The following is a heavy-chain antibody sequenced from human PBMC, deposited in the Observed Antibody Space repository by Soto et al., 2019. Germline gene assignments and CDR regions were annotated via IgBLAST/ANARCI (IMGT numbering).Heavy chain of an antibody. J-gene: IGHJ5*02. CDR1: GDSVSSGAYY. Sequence: QVKLQESGPGLVKPSETLSLTCTVSGDSVSSGAYYWSWVRQPPGKGLEWIGYIYYNAITNYNPSLKSRVTILVDTSKSQISLTLTSVTAADTAVYYCARATIAAAGTIFDPWGQGVLVTVSA. CDR2: IYYNAIT. CDR3: ARATIAAAGTIFDP. V-gene: IGHV4-61*08. D-gene: IGHD6-13*01.